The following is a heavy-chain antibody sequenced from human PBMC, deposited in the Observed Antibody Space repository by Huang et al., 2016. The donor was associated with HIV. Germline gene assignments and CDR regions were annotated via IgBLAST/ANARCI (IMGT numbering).Heavy chain of an antibody. CDR2: ICPGDSDT. V-gene: IGHV5-51*01. CDR3: ARGGHGYSFGY. D-gene: IGHD5-18*01. J-gene: IGHJ4*02. Sequence: EVQLVQSGAEVKKPGESLKISCKAYGYTFTTYWIGWVRQMPGKGLEWMGIICPGDSDTKDSPSFQGHVTMSADTSINTAYLEWSSLKASDTAVYYCARGGHGYSFGYWGQGTLVTVSS. CDR1: GYTFTTYW.